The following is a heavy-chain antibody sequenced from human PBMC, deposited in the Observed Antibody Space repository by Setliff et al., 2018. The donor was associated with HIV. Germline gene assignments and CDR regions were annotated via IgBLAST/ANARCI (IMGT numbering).Heavy chain of an antibody. CDR2: LSYTGNT. Sequence: SETLSLTCTVSGGSVTMTTYFWGWLRQPPGKGLEWIGSLSYTGNTYYNPSLKSQVTISVDTSKNQFSLKLSSVTAADTAVYYCARVIQTPGSPYTRFDFWGQGTLVTVSS. CDR3: ARVIQTPGSPYTRFDF. V-gene: IGHV4-39*07. J-gene: IGHJ4*02. CDR1: GGSVTMTTYF. D-gene: IGHD3-16*01.